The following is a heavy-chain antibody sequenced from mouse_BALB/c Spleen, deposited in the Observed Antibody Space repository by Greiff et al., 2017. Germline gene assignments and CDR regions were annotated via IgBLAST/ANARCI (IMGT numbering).Heavy chain of an antibody. D-gene: IGHD2-4*01. CDR3: ARHPYDYDEGYYFDY. J-gene: IGHJ2*01. CDR1: GFTFSSYG. V-gene: IGHV5-6*01. CDR2: ISSGGSYT. Sequence: EVKVVESGGDLVKPGGSLKLSCAASGFTFSSYGMSWVRQTPDKRLEWVATISSGGSYTYYPDSVKGRFTISRDNAKNTLYLQMSSLKSEDTAMYYCARHPYDYDEGYYFDYWGQGTTLTVSS.